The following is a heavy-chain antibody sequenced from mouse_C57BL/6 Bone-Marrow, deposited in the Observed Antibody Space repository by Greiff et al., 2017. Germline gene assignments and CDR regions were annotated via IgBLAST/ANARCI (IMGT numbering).Heavy chain of an antibody. J-gene: IGHJ3*01. V-gene: IGHV5-6*01. Sequence: EVKLMESGGDLVKPGGSLKLSCAASGFTFSSYGMSWVRQTPDKRLEWVANISSGGSYTYYPDSVKGRFTISRDNAKNTLYLQMSSLKSEDTAMYYCARDGGQRPFAYWGQGTLVTVSA. D-gene: IGHD3-3*01. CDR3: ARDGGQRPFAY. CDR1: GFTFSSYG. CDR2: ISSGGSYT.